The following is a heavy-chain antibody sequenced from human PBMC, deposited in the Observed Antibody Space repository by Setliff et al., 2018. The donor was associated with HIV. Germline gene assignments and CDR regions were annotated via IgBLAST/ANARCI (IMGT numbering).Heavy chain of an antibody. CDR2: IDSDNGYT. CDR1: GYIFSNYY. Sequence: ASVKVSCKTSGYIFSNYYIHWVRQAPGQGLEWMAIIDSDNGYTTYAQRFQGRVTMTRDTSTATLYMDLSSLTSDDTAIYYCARDVDHMMDVWGPGTTVTSP. CDR3: ARDVDHMMDV. V-gene: IGHV1-46*01. J-gene: IGHJ6*02.